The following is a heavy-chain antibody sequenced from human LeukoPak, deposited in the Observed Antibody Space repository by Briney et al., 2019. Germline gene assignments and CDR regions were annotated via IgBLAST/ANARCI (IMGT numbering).Heavy chain of an antibody. CDR1: GGTFRSSA. V-gene: IGHV1-69*13. J-gene: IGHJ4*02. CDR2: INPIFRTS. Sequence: SVKVSCKASGGTFRSSAISWVRQAPGQGLEWMGGINPIFRTSNYAQKFEGKVTITADESTSTAYMELSSLKSEDTAVYYCARGPLREGDDYWGQGTLVTVPS. D-gene: IGHD2-15*01. CDR3: ARGPLREGDDY.